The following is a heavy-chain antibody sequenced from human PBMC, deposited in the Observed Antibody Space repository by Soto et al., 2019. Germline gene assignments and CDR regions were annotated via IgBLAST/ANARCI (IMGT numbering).Heavy chain of an antibody. V-gene: IGHV3-9*01. D-gene: IGHD3-10*01. J-gene: IGHJ5*01. CDR3: AKATRLLRFGGLFFDS. CDR1: GFTFDDYT. Sequence: EVQLVESGGGLVQPGRSLRLSCAASGFTFDDYTMHWVRQAPGKGLEWVSGISWNSGSIGYADSVKGRFTISRDNAKNSLYLKRNCLRAEDTAFYYCAKATRLLRFGGLFFDSWGQGTLVPVSS. CDR2: ISWNSGSI.